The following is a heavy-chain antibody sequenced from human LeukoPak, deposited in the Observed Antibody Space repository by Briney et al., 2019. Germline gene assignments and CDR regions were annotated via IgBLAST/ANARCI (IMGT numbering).Heavy chain of an antibody. J-gene: IGHJ4*02. V-gene: IGHV3-48*03. CDR2: ISSSGSTI. D-gene: IGHD1-14*01. CDR3: ARDGITGYFDY. Sequence: PGGSLRLSCAASGFTFSSYEMNWVRQAPGKGLEWVSYISSSGSTIYYADSVKGRFTISRDNAKNSLYLQMNSLRAEDTAVYYCARDGITGYFDYWGQGTLVTVSS. CDR1: GFTFSSYE.